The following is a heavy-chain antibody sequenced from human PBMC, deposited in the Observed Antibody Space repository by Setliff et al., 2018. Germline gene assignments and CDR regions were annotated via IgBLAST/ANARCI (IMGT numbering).Heavy chain of an antibody. Sequence: SETLSLTCSVSGASITSGGFYWTWIRQPAGKGLEWIGHISPSGSTTYNPSVKSRVTISLDTSKNHFSLKLDSVTAADTALYYCARDQYTSGWHGPPESYFDCWGLGILVTVSS. CDR1: GASITSGGFY. D-gene: IGHD6-19*01. CDR2: ISPSGST. J-gene: IGHJ4*01. CDR3: ARDQYTSGWHGPPESYFDC. V-gene: IGHV4-61*09.